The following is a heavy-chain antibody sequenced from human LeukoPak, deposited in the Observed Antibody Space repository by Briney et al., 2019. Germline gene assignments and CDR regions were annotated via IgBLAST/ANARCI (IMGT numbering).Heavy chain of an antibody. V-gene: IGHV4-39*02. CDR1: GGSISSSSYY. CDR2: IYYRGST. D-gene: IGHD4-17*01. CDR3: ARDYGDYSCDY. Sequence: PSETLSLTCTVSGGSISSSSYYWGWIRQPPGKGLEWIGNIYYRGSTYYNPSLKSRITISVDTSKNQFSLKLSSVTAADMAVYYCARDYGDYSCDYWGQGTLVTVSS. J-gene: IGHJ4*02.